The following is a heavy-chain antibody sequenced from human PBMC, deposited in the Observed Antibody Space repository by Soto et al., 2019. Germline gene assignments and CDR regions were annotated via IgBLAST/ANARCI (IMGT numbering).Heavy chain of an antibody. CDR1: GFTFSAYG. CDR2: IWFDGSKT. CDR3: ARDIDMISAVPGF. Sequence: QIQLVESGGGVVQPGRSLRLSCAASGFTFSAYGLHWVRQAPGKGLEWVAAIWFDGSKTVYADSVKGRFTISRDNSKDTLFQQMNSLRAEDTAVYYCARDIDMISAVPGFWGQGTLVTVSS. V-gene: IGHV3-33*01. D-gene: IGHD3-22*01. J-gene: IGHJ4*02.